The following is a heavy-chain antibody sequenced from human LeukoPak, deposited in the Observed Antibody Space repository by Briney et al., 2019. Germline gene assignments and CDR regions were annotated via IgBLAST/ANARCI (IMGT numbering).Heavy chain of an antibody. J-gene: IGHJ4*02. Sequence: GGSLRLSCAASGFTFSNHWMTWVRQAPGKGLEWVANIGQDGGEKYYVDSVKGRCTISRDNTKDSLYLQMNSLGAEETALYYCARLRGGSYWGQGTLVTVSS. D-gene: IGHD2-15*01. V-gene: IGHV3-7*01. CDR3: ARLRGGSY. CDR2: IGQDGGEK. CDR1: GFTFSNHW.